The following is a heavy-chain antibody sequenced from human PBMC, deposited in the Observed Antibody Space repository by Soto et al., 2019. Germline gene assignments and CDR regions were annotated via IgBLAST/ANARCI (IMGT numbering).Heavy chain of an antibody. CDR2: IYYSGST. D-gene: IGHD3-3*01. J-gene: IGHJ5*02. V-gene: IGHV4-61*01. CDR1: GGSVSSGSYY. Sequence: KPSETLSLTCTVSGGSVSSGSYYWSWIRQPPGKGLEWIGYIYYSGSTNYNPSLKSRVTISVDTSKNQFSLKLSSVTAADTAVYYCARSIFGVVIYGSNWFDPWGQGTLVTVSS. CDR3: ARSIFGVVIYGSNWFDP.